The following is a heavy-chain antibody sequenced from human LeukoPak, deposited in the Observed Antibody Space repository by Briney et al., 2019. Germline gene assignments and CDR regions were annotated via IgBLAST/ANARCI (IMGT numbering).Heavy chain of an antibody. V-gene: IGHV4-59*01. CDR1: GGSISTYY. J-gene: IGHJ4*02. D-gene: IGHD1-14*01. Sequence: PSETLSLTCTVSGGSISTYYWTWIRQPPGKGLEWIGFIYYTGSTNYNPSLKSRVTISVDTSKNQFSLKLSSVTAADTAVYYCAGMRITTPTVRTLDYWGQGTLVTVSS. CDR2: IYYTGST. CDR3: AGMRITTPTVRTLDY.